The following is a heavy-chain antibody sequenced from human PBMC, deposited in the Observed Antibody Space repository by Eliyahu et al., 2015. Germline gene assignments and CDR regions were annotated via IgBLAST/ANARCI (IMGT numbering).Heavy chain of an antibody. CDR1: GGSISSSSYY. CDR2: IYYSGST. Sequence: QLQLQESGPGLVKPSETLSLTCTVSGGSISSSSYYWGWXRQPPGKGLEWIGSIYYSGSTYYNPSLKSRVTISVDTSKNQFSLKLSSVTAADTAVYYCASLSPTRSGYSYAANGSYHVDPFDYWGQGTLVTVSS. CDR3: ASLSPTRSGYSYAANGSYHVDPFDY. V-gene: IGHV4-39*01. J-gene: IGHJ4*02. D-gene: IGHD5-18*01.